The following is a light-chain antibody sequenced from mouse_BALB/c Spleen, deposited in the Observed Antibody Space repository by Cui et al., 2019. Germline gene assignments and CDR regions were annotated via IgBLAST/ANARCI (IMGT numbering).Light chain of an antibody. V-gene: IGKV4-68*01. Sequence: QIVLTQSPALMSASPGEKVTMTCSASSSVSYMSWYQQKPRSSPKPWIYLTSNLASGVPARFSGSGSGTSYSLTISSMEVEDAATYYCQQWSSNPLTFGAGTKLELK. CDR2: LTS. J-gene: IGKJ5*01. CDR1: SSVSY. CDR3: QQWSSNPLT.